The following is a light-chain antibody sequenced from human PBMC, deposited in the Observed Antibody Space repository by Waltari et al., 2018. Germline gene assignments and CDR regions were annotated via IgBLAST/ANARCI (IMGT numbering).Light chain of an antibody. V-gene: IGKV1-33*01. CDR2: YAS. CDR3: HQYHSSPHS. CDR1: QGINNF. Sequence: DIQMTQSPSSLSASVGDRVTITCRASQGINNFLSWYQQKSGKAPKPLIYYASNLETGVSSRFSGSGSGTQFTLTISSLQPEDTATYFCHQYHSSPHSFGQGTKVEIK. J-gene: IGKJ2*03.